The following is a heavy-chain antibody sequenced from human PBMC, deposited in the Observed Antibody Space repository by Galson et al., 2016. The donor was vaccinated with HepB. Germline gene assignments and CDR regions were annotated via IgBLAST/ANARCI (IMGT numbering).Heavy chain of an antibody. Sequence: SLRLSCAASGFTFSGHSMSWVRQAPGKGLEWVSVIGGGGGGTYYGDSVKGRFTTSRDNSRNTLYLQMNSLRAEDTATYYCAKEMRWLKLGLDYWGQGTRVTVSS. V-gene: IGHV3-23*01. J-gene: IGHJ4*02. CDR2: IGGGGGGT. CDR3: AKEMRWLKLGLDY. CDR1: GFTFSGHS. D-gene: IGHD5-24*01.